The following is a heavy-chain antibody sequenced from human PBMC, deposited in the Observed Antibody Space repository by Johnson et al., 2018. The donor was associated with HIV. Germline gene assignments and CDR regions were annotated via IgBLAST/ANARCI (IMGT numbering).Heavy chain of an antibody. V-gene: IGHV3-33*01. J-gene: IGHJ3*02. Sequence: QVQLVESGGGVVQPGRSLRLSCAASGFTFSSYGMHWVRQAPGKGLEWVAVIWYDGSNKYYADSVKGRFTISRDNAKKSLYLQMNSLRAEDTALYYCVRDESYRKYALTAFDMWGQGTMVVVSS. D-gene: IGHD1-14*01. CDR1: GFTFSSYG. CDR2: IWYDGSNK. CDR3: VRDESYRKYALTAFDM.